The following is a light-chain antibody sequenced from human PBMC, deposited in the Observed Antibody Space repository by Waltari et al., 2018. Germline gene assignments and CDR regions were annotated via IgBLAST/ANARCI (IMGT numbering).Light chain of an antibody. V-gene: IGKV1-39*01. CDR1: QRISSY. CDR3: QQSYSTPYT. CDR2: AAS. Sequence: DIQMTQSPSSLSASVGDRVTITCRASQRISSYLKWYQQRPGKAPKRLIYAASSLESGVPSRFSGSGSGTDFTLTISSLQPEDFTTYYCQQSYSTPYTFGQETKLEIK. J-gene: IGKJ2*01.